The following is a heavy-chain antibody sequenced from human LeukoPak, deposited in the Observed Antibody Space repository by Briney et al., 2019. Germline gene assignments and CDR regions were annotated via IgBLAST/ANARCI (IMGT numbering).Heavy chain of an antibody. CDR3: ARDITMVRGVTDGMDV. CDR1: GFTFSSYG. CDR2: IWYDGSNK. V-gene: IGHV3-33*01. D-gene: IGHD3-10*01. J-gene: IGHJ6*02. Sequence: GRSLRLSCAASGFTFSSYGMHWVRQAPGKGLEWVAVIWYDGSNKYYADSVKGRFTISRDNSKNTLYLRMNSLRAEDTAVYYCARDITMVRGVTDGMDVWGQGTTVTVSS.